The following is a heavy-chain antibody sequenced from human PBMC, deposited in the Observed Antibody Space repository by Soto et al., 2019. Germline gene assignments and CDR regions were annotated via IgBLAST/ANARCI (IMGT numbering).Heavy chain of an antibody. CDR2: IKHDGSEK. CDR3: GSVDVTY. J-gene: IGHJ4*02. CDR1: GFTFSNYE. Sequence: EVQLVESGGGLVQPGGSLRLSCAASGFTFSNYEMSWVRQAPGKGLEWVAKIKHDGSEKYYVDSVKGRFTISRDNAKNSLYLQMDSLRAEDTAVYYCGSVDVTYWGQGTLVTVSS. V-gene: IGHV3-7*01. D-gene: IGHD5-12*01.